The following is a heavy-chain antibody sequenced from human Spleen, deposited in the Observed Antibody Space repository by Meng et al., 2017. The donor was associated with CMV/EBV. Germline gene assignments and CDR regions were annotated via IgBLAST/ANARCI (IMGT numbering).Heavy chain of an antibody. D-gene: IGHD6-13*01. V-gene: IGHV1-2*02. J-gene: IGHJ5*02. CDR2: VNPGSGGT. CDR1: GYTFTGYY. CDR3: MRGAGAGGRDWFDP. Sequence: ASVKVSCKTSGYTFTGYYIHWVRQAPGQGLEWMGWVNPGSGGTSYAQSFRGRVTMTRDSSISTAYMELRSLRFEDTAIYYCMRGAGAGGRDWFDPWGQGTLVTVSS.